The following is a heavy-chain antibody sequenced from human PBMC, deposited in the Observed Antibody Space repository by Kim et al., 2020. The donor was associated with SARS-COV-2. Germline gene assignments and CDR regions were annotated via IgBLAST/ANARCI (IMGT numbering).Heavy chain of an antibody. CDR2: IYTSGST. Sequence: SETLSLTCTVSGGSISSYYWSWIRQPAGKGLEWIGRIYTSGSTNYNPSLKSRVTMSVDTSKNQFSLKLSSVTAADTAVYYCARDYCTNGVCYHSLWGQGTLVTVSS. J-gene: IGHJ4*02. CDR1: GGSISSYY. V-gene: IGHV4-4*07. D-gene: IGHD2-8*01. CDR3: ARDYCTNGVCYHSL.